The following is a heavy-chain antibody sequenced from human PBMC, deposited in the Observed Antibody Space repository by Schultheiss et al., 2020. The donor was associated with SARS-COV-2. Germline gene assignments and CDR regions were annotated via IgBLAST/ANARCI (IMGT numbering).Heavy chain of an antibody. V-gene: IGHV1-69*04. CDR3: LFEDCSGGSCYYPYGMDV. Sequence: SVKVSCKASGGTFSSYAISWVRQAPGQGLEWMGRIIPILGIANYAQKFQGRVTITADKSTSTAYMELSSLRSEDTAVYYCLFEDCSGGSCYYPYGMDVWGQGTTVTVSS. J-gene: IGHJ6*02. CDR2: IIPILGIA. CDR1: GGTFSSYA. D-gene: IGHD2-15*01.